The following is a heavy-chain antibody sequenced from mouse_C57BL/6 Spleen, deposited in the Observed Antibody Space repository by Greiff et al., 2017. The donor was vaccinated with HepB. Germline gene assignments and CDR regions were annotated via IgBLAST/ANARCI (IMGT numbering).Heavy chain of an antibody. CDR3: ARAALLRYLFDY. CDR1: GFTFSSYA. V-gene: IGHV5-4*01. D-gene: IGHD1-1*01. Sequence: EVQLVESGGGLVKPGGSLKLSCAASGFTFSSYAMSWVRQTPEKRLEWVATISDGGSYTYYPDNVKGRFTISRDNAKNNLYLQMSHLKSEDTAMYYCARAALLRYLFDYWGQGTTLTVSS. CDR2: ISDGGSYT. J-gene: IGHJ2*01.